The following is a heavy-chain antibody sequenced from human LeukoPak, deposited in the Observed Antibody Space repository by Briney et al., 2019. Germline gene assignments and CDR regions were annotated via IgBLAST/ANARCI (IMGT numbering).Heavy chain of an antibody. CDR2: IYHRGSA. CDR3: ARGGDYYTSGSYLGY. CDR1: GIAFSDYT. J-gene: IGHJ4*02. D-gene: IGHD3-10*01. V-gene: IGHV4-59*01. Sequence: PGGSLRLSCAASGIAFSDYTMNWIRQAPGKGLEWIGYIYHRGSANYNPSLKSRVAISLDTSKNQFSLKLTSVTAADTAVYYCARGGDYYTSGSYLGYWGQGTLVTVSS.